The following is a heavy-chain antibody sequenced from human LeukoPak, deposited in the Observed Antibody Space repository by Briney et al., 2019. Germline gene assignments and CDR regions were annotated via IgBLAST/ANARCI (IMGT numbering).Heavy chain of an antibody. D-gene: IGHD1-26*01. CDR3: AKDRYRSGSYSHLDY. V-gene: IGHV3-9*01. CDR1: GFTFDDYA. Sequence: GGSLRLSCTASGFTFDDYAMHWVRQAPGKGLEWVSGISWNSDYIGYADSVKGRFTISRDNAKNSLYLQVNSLRAEDTALYYCAKDRYRSGSYSHLDYWGQGTLVTVSS. CDR2: ISWNSDYI. J-gene: IGHJ4*02.